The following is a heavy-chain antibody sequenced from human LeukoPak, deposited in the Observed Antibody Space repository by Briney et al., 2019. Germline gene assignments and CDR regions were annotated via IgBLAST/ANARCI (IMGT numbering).Heavy chain of an antibody. CDR2: IYTSGIT. CDR1: GFVVSDNY. Sequence: GGSLRLSCAPSGFVVSDNYMSWVRQAPGQGLEWVSLIYTSGITKYTDSVKGRFTISRDNAKNTLYLQMNTLSAEDTAVYYCVGYYVGKFDYWGQGTLVTVSS. V-gene: IGHV3-66*02. J-gene: IGHJ4*02. D-gene: IGHD4-23*01. CDR3: VGYYVGKFDY.